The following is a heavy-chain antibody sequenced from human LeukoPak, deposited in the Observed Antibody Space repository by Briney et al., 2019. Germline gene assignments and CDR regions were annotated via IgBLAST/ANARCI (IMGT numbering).Heavy chain of an antibody. CDR2: ISSSSSYI. J-gene: IGHJ4*02. Sequence: GGSLRLSCAASGFTFSSYSMNWVRQAPGKGLEWVSSISSSSSYIYYADSVKGRFTISRDNAKNSLYLQMNSLRAEDTAVYYCASRATVTTGYWGQGTLVTVSS. D-gene: IGHD4-11*01. CDR3: ASRATVTTGY. CDR1: GFTFSSYS. V-gene: IGHV3-21*01.